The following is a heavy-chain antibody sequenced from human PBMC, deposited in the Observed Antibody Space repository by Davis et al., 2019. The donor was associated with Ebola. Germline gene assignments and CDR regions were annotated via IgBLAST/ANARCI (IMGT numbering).Heavy chain of an antibody. D-gene: IGHD5-12*01. CDR1: GYTFTSYG. Sequence: ASVKVSCKASGYTFTSYGISWVRQAPGQGLEWMGWMNPNSGNTGYAQKFQGRVTMTRNTSISTAYMELSSLRSEDTAVYYCARGVHSGYASFYYYYYGMDVWGQGTTVTVSS. CDR3: ARGVHSGYASFYYYYYGMDV. CDR2: MNPNSGNT. V-gene: IGHV1-8*02. J-gene: IGHJ6*02.